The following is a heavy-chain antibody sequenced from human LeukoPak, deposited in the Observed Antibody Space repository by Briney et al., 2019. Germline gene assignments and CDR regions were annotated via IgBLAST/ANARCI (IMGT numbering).Heavy chain of an antibody. J-gene: IGHJ4*02. Sequence: GGSLRLSCAGSGFTFGGYGMHWFRQTPGKGLEWVAVVAYDGSRAFYADSVKGRSTISRDNSKNTMSVQMDDLRAEDTAVYYCTRYNNDHFDYWGQGTLVTVSS. D-gene: IGHD1-14*01. CDR2: VAYDGSRA. CDR1: GFTFGGYG. V-gene: IGHV3-33*01. CDR3: TRYNNDHFDY.